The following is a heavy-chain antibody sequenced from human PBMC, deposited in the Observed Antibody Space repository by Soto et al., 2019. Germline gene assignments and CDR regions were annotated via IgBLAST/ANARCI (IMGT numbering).Heavy chain of an antibody. CDR2: IIPIFGTA. J-gene: IGHJ6*02. CDR1: GGTFSSYA. CDR3: ASSRSPRYYDGMDV. Sequence: QVQLVQSGAEVKKPGSSVKVSCKASGGTFSSYAISWVRQAPGQVLEWMGGIIPIFGTANYAQKFQGRVTITAGDSTTTASTELSSMRSEDTAVYYCASSRSPRYYDGMDVWGQGTTVTVSS. V-gene: IGHV1-69*12.